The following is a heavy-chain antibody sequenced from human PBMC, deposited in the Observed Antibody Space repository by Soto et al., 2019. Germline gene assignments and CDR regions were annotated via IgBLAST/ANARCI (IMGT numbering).Heavy chain of an antibody. Sequence: PGGSLRFSCAASGFIFSSYAMHWVRQAPGKGLEWVAVISSDGSNKYYADSVKGRFTISRDNSKNTLYLQMNSLRPEDAAVYYCAGNSSGYEFDYWGQGTLVTVSS. J-gene: IGHJ4*02. CDR1: GFIFSSYA. D-gene: IGHD5-12*01. V-gene: IGHV3-30-3*01. CDR2: ISSDGSNK. CDR3: AGNSSGYEFDY.